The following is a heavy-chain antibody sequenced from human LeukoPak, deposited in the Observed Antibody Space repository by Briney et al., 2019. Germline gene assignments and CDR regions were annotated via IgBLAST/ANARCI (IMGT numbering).Heavy chain of an antibody. J-gene: IGHJ3*02. CDR1: GGTFSSYA. CDR3: AREKLLDRLVI. V-gene: IGHV1-69*04. D-gene: IGHD1-1*01. Sequence: GASVKVSCKASGGTFSSYAISWVRQAPGQGLEWMGRIISILGIANYAQKFQGRVTITADKSTSTAYMELSSLRSEDTAVYYCAREKLLDRLVIWGQGTMVTVSS. CDR2: IISILGIA.